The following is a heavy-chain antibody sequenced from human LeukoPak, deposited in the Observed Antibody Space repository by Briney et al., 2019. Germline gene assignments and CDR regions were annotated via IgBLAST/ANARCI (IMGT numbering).Heavy chain of an antibody. CDR3: TTTAAGTAGY. D-gene: IGHD6-13*01. Sequence: GGSLRLSCAASGFTVSSNYMSWVRQAPGKGLEWVGRIKSKTDGGTTDYAAPVKGRFTISRDDSKNTLYLQMNSLKTEDTAVYYCTTTAAGTAGYWGQGTLVTVSS. J-gene: IGHJ4*02. CDR2: IKSKTDGGTT. V-gene: IGHV3-15*01. CDR1: GFTVSSNY.